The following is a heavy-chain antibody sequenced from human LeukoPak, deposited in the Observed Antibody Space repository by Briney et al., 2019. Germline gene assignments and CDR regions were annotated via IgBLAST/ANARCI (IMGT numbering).Heavy chain of an antibody. CDR1: GGSVNSGGYY. V-gene: IGHV4-31*03. CDR2: ISYSGST. J-gene: IGHJ4*02. Sequence: SETLSLTCTVSGGSVNSGGYYWSWIRQHPGKGLEWIGYISYSGSTYYNPSLKSRLTISLDTSKNQFSLRLSSVNAADAAVYFCAVGPHHYFDSWGQGTLVTVSS. CDR3: AVGPHHYFDS.